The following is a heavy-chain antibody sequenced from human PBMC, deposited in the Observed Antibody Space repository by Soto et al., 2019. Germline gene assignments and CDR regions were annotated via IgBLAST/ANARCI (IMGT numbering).Heavy chain of an antibody. Sequence: QLQLQESGSGLVKPSQTLSLTCAVSGGSISSGGYSWSWIRQPPGNGLEWIGYIYHSGSTYYNTSLKSRVTISVYRSKNQFSLKLSSVTAADTAVYYCARDSYTVLGGVLLNAFDIWGQGTMVTVSS. CDR1: GGSISSGGYS. D-gene: IGHD3-16*01. V-gene: IGHV4-30-2*01. J-gene: IGHJ3*02. CDR2: IYHSGST. CDR3: ARDSYTVLGGVLLNAFDI.